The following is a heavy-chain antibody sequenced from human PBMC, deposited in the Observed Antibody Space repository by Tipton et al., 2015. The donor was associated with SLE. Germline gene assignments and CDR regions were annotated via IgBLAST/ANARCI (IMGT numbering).Heavy chain of an antibody. CDR2: INHSGST. J-gene: IGHJ6*02. CDR3: ARGHTAMVVSLYYYGMDV. V-gene: IGHV4-38-2*01. Sequence: GLVKPSETLSLICAVSGYSISSGFHWGWIRQPPGKGLEWIGEINHSGSTNYNPSLKSRVTISVDTSTNQFSLKLGSVTAADTAVYYCARGHTAMVVSLYYYGMDVWGQVTTVTVSS. D-gene: IGHD5-18*01. CDR1: GYSISSGFH.